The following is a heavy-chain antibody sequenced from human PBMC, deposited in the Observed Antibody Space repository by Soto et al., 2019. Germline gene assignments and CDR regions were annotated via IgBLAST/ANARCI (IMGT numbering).Heavy chain of an antibody. CDR1: GFPFRSYA. D-gene: IGHD6-19*01. V-gene: IGHV3-21*01. CDR3: ARDLALDGNY. Sequence: AVSLTLSCSVSGFPFRSYAMNLVRQTEEKRLEWVSSISSTSTFSHCVYSVNSRFSISTHNASNCLLVNVKSARVKGKAIYYCARDLALDGNYWGQGVLVTVSS. CDR2: ISSTSTFS. J-gene: IGHJ4*02.